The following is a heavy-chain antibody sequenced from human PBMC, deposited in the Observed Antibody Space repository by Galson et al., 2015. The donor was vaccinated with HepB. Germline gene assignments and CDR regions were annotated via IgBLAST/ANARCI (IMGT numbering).Heavy chain of an antibody. J-gene: IGHJ4*03. CDR3: ARCPFSDYYGSGIYYDY. CDR1: GFPFSTYS. CDR2: ISISSNTI. D-gene: IGHD3-10*01. Sequence: SLRLSCAASGFPFSTYSMNWVRQAPGKGLEWVSYISISSNTIYCSDSVKGRFTVSRDNGKSSLYLQMSSLRADDTAVYYCARCPFSDYYGSGIYYDYWGHGTPVTVSS. V-gene: IGHV3-48*01.